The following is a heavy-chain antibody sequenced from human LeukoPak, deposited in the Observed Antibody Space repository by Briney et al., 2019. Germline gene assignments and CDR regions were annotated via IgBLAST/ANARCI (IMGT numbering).Heavy chain of an antibody. J-gene: IGHJ5*02. V-gene: IGHV4-39*07. CDR1: GDSISSSSYY. D-gene: IGHD1-1*01. CDR2: IYYSGST. Sequence: SETLSLTCTVSGDSISSSSYYWGWIRQPPGKGLEWIGSIYYSGSTYYNPSLKSRVTISVDTSKNQFSLKLSSVTAADTAVYYCAREVPPGTWGQGTLVTVSS. CDR3: AREVPPGT.